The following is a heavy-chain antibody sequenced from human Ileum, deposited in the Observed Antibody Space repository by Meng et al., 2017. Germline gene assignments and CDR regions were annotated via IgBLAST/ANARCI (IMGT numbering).Heavy chain of an antibody. V-gene: IGHV4-31*03. D-gene: IGHD3-22*01. CDR3: ARGVVTYYDSSTLTWFDP. CDR1: GGSISGGHYF. CDR2: IYHSGVT. J-gene: IGHJ5*02. Sequence: QVPLQESGPGLVKPSQTLSLPCTVSGGSISGGHYFWSWIRQHPEKGLEWIGYIYHSGVTYYSPSLKSRLTISVDTSKNQFSLKLSSVTAADTAIYYCARGVVTYYDSSTLTWFDPWGQGALVTVSS.